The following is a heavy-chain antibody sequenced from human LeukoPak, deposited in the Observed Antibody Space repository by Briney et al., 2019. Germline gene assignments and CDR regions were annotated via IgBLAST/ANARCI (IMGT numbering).Heavy chain of an antibody. J-gene: IGHJ6*03. CDR2: IYYSGST. CDR3: ARETSQKGAHSMDV. CDR1: GGSFSSYY. Sequence: SETLSLTCAVYGGSFSSYYWSWIRQPPGKGLEWIGYIYYSGSTNYKPSLQRRVTISVDTSKNQFSLKLSSVTAADTAVYYCARETSQKGAHSMDVWGKGTTVTISS. D-gene: IGHD3-16*01. V-gene: IGHV4-59*01.